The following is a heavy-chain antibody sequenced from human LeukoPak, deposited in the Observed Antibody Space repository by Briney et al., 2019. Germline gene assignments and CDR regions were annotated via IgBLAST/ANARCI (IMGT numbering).Heavy chain of an antibody. CDR2: ISSSGSYI. Sequence: GGSLRLSCEASGFTFSNYNMNWVRQAPGKGLEWVSSISSSGSYIYYADSLQGRFTISRDNSKNTLYLQMNSLRAEDTAVYYCATPDSSGYYFQFDYWGQGTLVTVSS. CDR3: ATPDSSGYYFQFDY. D-gene: IGHD3-22*01. CDR1: GFTFSNYN. J-gene: IGHJ4*02. V-gene: IGHV3-21*01.